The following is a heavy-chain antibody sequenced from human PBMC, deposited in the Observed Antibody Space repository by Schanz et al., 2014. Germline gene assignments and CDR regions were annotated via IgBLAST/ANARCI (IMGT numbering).Heavy chain of an antibody. J-gene: IGHJ6*03. CDR3: ARPSDSSWYMDV. CDR1: GFTFTNYA. Sequence: EVQLVESGGGLVQPGGSLKLSCAASGFTFTNYAMSWVRQAPGKGLEWVSGINWNGGSTGYADSVKGRFTISRDNAKNSLYLQMNSLRAEDTAVYYCARPSDSSWYMDVWGKGTTVTVSS. D-gene: IGHD2-21*02. V-gene: IGHV3-20*04. CDR2: INWNGGST.